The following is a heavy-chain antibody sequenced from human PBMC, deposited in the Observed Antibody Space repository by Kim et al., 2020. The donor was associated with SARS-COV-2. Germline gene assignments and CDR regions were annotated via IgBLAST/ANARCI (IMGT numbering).Heavy chain of an antibody. Sequence: SLQSRVTISVDTAKNQFSLKLSSVTAADTAVYYCARAGATIFGVVSAFDIWGQGTMVTVSS. J-gene: IGHJ3*02. D-gene: IGHD3-3*01. CDR3: ARAGATIFGVVSAFDI. V-gene: IGHV4-31*02.